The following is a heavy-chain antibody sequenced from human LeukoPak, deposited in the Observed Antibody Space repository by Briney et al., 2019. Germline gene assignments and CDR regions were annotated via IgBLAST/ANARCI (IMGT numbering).Heavy chain of an antibody. J-gene: IGHJ2*01. CDR3: AKGSSSGYYSASQTNWYFDL. D-gene: IGHD3-22*01. Sequence: GGSLRLSCATSGFNFNSYGMHWVRQAPGKGLEWVAFIRFDGSNTYYADSVKGRFTISRDNSKNTLSLQMNSLRAEDTALYYCAKGSSSGYYSASQTNWYFDLWGRGTLVTVSS. V-gene: IGHV3-30*02. CDR2: IRFDGSNT. CDR1: GFNFNSYG.